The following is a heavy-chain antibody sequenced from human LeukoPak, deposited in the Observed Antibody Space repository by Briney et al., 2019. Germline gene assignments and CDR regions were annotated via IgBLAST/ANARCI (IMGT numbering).Heavy chain of an antibody. CDR2: INHSGST. CDR3: ARHGVGFSSSSLDV. J-gene: IGHJ6*04. CDR1: GGSFSGYY. Sequence: PSETLSLTCAVYGGSFSGYYWSWIRQPPGKGLEWIGEINHSGSTNYNPSLKSRVTISVDTSKNQFSLKLSSVTAADTAVYYCARHGVGFSSSSLDVWGKGTTVTVSS. D-gene: IGHD6-6*01. V-gene: IGHV4-34*01.